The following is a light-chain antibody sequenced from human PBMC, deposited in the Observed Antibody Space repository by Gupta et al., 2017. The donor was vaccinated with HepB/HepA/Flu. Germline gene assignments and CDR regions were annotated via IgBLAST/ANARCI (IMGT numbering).Light chain of an antibody. CDR1: SRDIGSYNR. CDR3: SSYTTSSTFV. J-gene: IGLJ1*01. Sequence: QSALTQPPSVSGSPGQSVPISCTGTSRDIGSYNRVSWYQQSPGTAPTLIIYEADRRPSGVPDRFSGSKSGNTASLTISGLQTEDEADYYCSSYTTSSTFVFGIGTKVTVL. CDR2: EAD. V-gene: IGLV2-18*02.